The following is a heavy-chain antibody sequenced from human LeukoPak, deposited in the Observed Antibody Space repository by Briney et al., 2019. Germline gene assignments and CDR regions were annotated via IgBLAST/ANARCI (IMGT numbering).Heavy chain of an antibody. D-gene: IGHD3-22*01. CDR3: ARRVEYYDSSGYPGFDY. CDR2: IYYSGST. CDR1: GGSISSSSYY. J-gene: IGHJ4*02. Sequence: PSETLSLTCTVSGGSISSSSYYWGWIRQPPGKGLEWIGSIYYSGSTYYNPSLKSRVTISVDTSKNQFSLKLSSVTAADTAVYYSARRVEYYDSSGYPGFDYWGQGTLVTVSS. V-gene: IGHV4-39*01.